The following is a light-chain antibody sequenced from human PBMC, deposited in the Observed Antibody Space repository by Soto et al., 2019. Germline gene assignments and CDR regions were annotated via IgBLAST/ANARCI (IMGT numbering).Light chain of an antibody. CDR3: QQYYRPWT. V-gene: IGKV4-1*01. Sequence: DIVMTQSPDSLAVSLGERATINCKSSQSVLYSSNNKNYLAWYQQKPGQPPKLLIYWASTRESGVPDRFSGSGSGTDFTLNISSLQAEDVAVYHCQQYYRPWTFGQGTKVEIK. CDR2: WAS. J-gene: IGKJ1*01. CDR1: QSVLYSSNNKNY.